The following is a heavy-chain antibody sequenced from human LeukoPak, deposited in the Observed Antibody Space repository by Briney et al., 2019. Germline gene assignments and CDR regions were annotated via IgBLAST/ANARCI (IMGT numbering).Heavy chain of an antibody. CDR2: ISGSGGST. J-gene: IGHJ6*02. CDR1: GFTFSSYA. Sequence: GGSLRLSCAASGFTFSSYAMSWVRQAPGKGLEWVSAISGSGGSTYYADSVKGRFTISRDNSKNTLYLQMNSLRAEDTAVYYCAKASSTSWRAIYGMDVWGQGTTVTVSS. V-gene: IGHV3-23*01. CDR3: AKASSTSWRAIYGMDV. D-gene: IGHD2-2*01.